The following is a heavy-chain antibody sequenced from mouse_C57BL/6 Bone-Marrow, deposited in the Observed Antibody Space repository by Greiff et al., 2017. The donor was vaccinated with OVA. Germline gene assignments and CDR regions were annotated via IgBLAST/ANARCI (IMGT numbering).Heavy chain of an antibody. V-gene: IGHV5-16*01. CDR2: INYDGSST. Sequence: EVKLVESEGGLVQPGSSMKLSCTASGFTFSDYYMAWVRQVPEKGLEWVANINYDGSSTYYLDSLKSRFIISRDNAKNILYLQMSSLKSEDTATYYCARDLWYFDVRGTGTTVTVSS. CDR1: GFTFSDYY. CDR3: ARDLWYFDV. J-gene: IGHJ1*03.